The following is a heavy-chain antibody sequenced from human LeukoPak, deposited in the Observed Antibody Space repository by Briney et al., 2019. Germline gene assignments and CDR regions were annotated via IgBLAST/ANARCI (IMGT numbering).Heavy chain of an antibody. D-gene: IGHD6-13*01. CDR3: ARVQKGIAAAGTGGGWFEP. CDR1: GFTFSSFN. J-gene: IGHJ5*02. Sequence: GGSLRLSCAASGFTFSSFNMNWVRQGPGKGLEWVSSISTSSTYVYYADSVKGRFTISRDNVKNLLYLQMNSLRAEDTAVYYCARVQKGIAAAGTGGGWFEPWGQGTLVTVS. CDR2: ISTSSTYV. V-gene: IGHV3-21*01.